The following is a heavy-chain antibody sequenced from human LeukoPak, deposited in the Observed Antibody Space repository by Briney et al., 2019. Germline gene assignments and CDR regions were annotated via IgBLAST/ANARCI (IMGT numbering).Heavy chain of an antibody. Sequence: GGSLRLSCAASGFTFSSYAMSWVRQAPGKGLEWVSPISGSGGSTYYADSVKGRFTISRDNSKNTLYLQMNSLRAEDTAVYYCATSEQSTIFGVVIIGNFDYWGQGTLVTVSS. CDR2: ISGSGGST. CDR1: GFTFSSYA. V-gene: IGHV3-23*01. CDR3: ATSEQSTIFGVVIIGNFDY. J-gene: IGHJ4*02. D-gene: IGHD3-3*01.